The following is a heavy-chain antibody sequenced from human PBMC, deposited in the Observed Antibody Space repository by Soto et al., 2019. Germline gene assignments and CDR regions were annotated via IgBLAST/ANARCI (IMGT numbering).Heavy chain of an antibody. D-gene: IGHD3-3*02. V-gene: IGHV4-39*01. CDR1: GDSISSSNSH. Sequence: SENLSLTCTVSGDSISSSNSHWGWTRQPPGKGLEYIGSVYYGGAIFYSGNIYYNPSLKSRVTISVDTSKNQFSLRLSSVTAADTGVYYSVRYDRINMKPYSPEGFHIWGQGTMVTVSS. J-gene: IGHJ3*02. CDR2: VYYGGAIFYSGNI. CDR3: VRYDRINMKPYSPEGFHI.